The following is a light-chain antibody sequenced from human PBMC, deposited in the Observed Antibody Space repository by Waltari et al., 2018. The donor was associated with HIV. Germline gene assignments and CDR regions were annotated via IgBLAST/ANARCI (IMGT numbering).Light chain of an antibody. CDR3: SSWTFSSTYV. CDR1: SSDVGGHKY. Sequence: QSALTQPASVSGSPGQSITISCSGTSSDVGGHKYVSWYQQHPGRAPKLLISEVSNRPSGVSNRLSGSKSGNTASLTISGLQAEDEADYYCSSWTFSSTYVFGTGTKVTVL. CDR2: EVS. J-gene: IGLJ1*01. V-gene: IGLV2-14*01.